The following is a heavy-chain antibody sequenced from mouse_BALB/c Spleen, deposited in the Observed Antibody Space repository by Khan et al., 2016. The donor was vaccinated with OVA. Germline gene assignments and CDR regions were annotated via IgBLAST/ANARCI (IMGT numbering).Heavy chain of an antibody. J-gene: IGHJ2*01. CDR1: GFTFSNYA. CDR2: ISSGGSYT. V-gene: IGHV5-9-3*01. Sequence: EVELVESGGGLVKPGGSLKLSCAASGFTFSNYAMSWVRQTPVKRLEWVATISSGGSYTYYPDSVKGRFTISRDNDKNTLYLQMSSLRSEDTAMYYCARVAWGYFDYWGQGTTLTVSS. CDR3: ARVAWGYFDY.